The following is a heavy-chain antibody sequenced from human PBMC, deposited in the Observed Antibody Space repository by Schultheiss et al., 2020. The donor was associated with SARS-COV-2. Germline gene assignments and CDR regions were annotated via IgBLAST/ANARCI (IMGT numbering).Heavy chain of an antibody. CDR1: GFTFSSYA. J-gene: IGHJ4*02. CDR2: ISGSGGST. Sequence: GESLKISCAASGFTFSSYAMHWVRQAPGKGLEWVSAISGSGGSTYYADSVKGRFTISRDNSKNTLYLQMNSLRAEDTAVYYCAREVRGGADYWGQGTLVTVSS. CDR3: AREVRGGADY. V-gene: IGHV3-23*01. D-gene: IGHD3-10*01.